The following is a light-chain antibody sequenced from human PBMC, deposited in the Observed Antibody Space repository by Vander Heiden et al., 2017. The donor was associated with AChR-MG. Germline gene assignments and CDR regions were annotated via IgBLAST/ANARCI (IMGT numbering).Light chain of an antibody. CDR1: QGISTS. CDR3: QQYYSYPVT. V-gene: IGKV1-5*03. CDR2: KAS. J-gene: IGKJ4*01. Sequence: DIQMTQSPSTLSASVGDRVTITCRASQGISTSLAWYQQTPGTAPKPLIYKASTLESGVPSRFSGSGSGSEFTLTISSLQPDDFATYYCQQYYSYPVTFGGGTKVEIK.